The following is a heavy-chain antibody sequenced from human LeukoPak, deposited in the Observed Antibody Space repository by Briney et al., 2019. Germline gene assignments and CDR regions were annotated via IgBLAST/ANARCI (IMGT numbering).Heavy chain of an antibody. CDR2: ITGNGGTT. J-gene: IGHJ6*02. V-gene: IGHV3-23*01. Sequence: PGGSLRLSCAASGFTFSSYAMSWVRQAPGKGLEWVSGITGNGGTTYHAGSVKGRFTISRDNSKNTLYLQMNSLRAEDTAIYYCAKFTGTTIYYGMDVWGRGTTATVSS. CDR3: AKFTGTTIYYGMDV. D-gene: IGHD1-7*01. CDR1: GFTFSSYA.